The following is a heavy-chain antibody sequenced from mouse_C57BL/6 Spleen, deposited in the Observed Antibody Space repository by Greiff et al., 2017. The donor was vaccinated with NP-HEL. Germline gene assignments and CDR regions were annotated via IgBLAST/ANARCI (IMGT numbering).Heavy chain of an antibody. J-gene: IGHJ3*01. CDR3: ARQGSYGSSPWFAY. Sequence: QVQLQQPGAELVKPGASVKLSCKASGYTFTSYWMHWVKQRPGRGLAWIGRIAPNSGGTKYNEKFKSKATLTVDKPSSTAYMQLSSLTSEDSAVYYCARQGSYGSSPWFAYWGQGTLVTVSA. CDR1: GYTFTSYW. CDR2: IAPNSGGT. V-gene: IGHV1-72*01. D-gene: IGHD1-1*01.